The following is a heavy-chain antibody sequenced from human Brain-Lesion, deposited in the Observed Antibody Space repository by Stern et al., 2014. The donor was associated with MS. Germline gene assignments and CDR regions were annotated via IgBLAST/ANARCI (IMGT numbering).Heavy chain of an antibody. D-gene: IGHD3-10*01. CDR1: GYSFGDYG. CDR3: ARGPLWLGELPVKPLSFDY. J-gene: IGHJ4*02. V-gene: IGHV1-18*03. Sequence: QVQLVQSGGEVKKPGASVKVSCKSSGYSFGDYGITWVRQAPGQGLEWMGWISGYKGDTKSAQTLQGRVTMTTDTSTSTPYMEQRNLRSVDMAVYYCARGPLWLGELPVKPLSFDYWGQGTLVTVSS. CDR2: ISGYKGDT.